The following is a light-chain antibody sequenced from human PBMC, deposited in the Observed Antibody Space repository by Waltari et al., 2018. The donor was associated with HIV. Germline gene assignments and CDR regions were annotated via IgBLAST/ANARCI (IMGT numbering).Light chain of an antibody. CDR1: QGLTNY. CDR3: QQYNSALLT. CDR2: AAS. Sequence: DIQMTQSPSSLSASVGDRVTITCRASQGLTNYLAWYQKKPGKVPKLLIYAASTLQSGVPSRFSGSESGTEFTLTISSMQPEDVATYYCQQYNSALLTFGGGTKVEIK. V-gene: IGKV1-27*01. J-gene: IGKJ4*01.